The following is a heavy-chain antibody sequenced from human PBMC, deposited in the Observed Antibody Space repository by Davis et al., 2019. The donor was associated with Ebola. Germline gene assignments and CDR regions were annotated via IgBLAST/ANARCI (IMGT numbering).Heavy chain of an antibody. Sequence: MPSETLSLTCVVSSGHLSGYYWSWIRQPPGKGLEWIGYIFYTGSTNYNPSLKSRVTISVDTSKNQFSLKLSSVTAADTAVYYCARDRDSTSPPYYYYYMDVWGKGTTVTVSS. J-gene: IGHJ6*03. D-gene: IGHD6-6*01. CDR3: ARDRDSTSPPYYYYYMDV. CDR1: SGHLSGYY. CDR2: IFYTGST. V-gene: IGHV4-59*01.